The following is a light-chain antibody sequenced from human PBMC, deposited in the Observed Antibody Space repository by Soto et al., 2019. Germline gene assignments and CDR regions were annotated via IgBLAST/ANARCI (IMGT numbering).Light chain of an antibody. Sequence: IVLTQSPATLSLSPGERATLSGRDSQSVSSYLAWYQQKPGQAPSLIIDAASNTATGTPARFSGSGSGTDFTITISSLEDEDFAVYYCQQRSGWPTFGGGTKVDIK. V-gene: IGKV3-11*01. CDR2: AAS. J-gene: IGKJ4*01. CDR1: QSVSSY. CDR3: QQRSGWPT.